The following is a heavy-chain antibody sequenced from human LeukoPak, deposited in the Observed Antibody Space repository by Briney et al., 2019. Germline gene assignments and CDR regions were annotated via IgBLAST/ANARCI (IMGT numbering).Heavy chain of an antibody. CDR1: GYTFTGYY. D-gene: IGHD3-16*02. Sequence: SSAKVSCKASGYTFTGYYMHWVRQAPGQGLEWMGRINPNSGGTNYAQKFQGRVTMTRDTSISTACMELSRLRSDDTAVYYCARDSKDDYFWGSYRYSFDYWGQGTLVTVSS. J-gene: IGHJ4*02. V-gene: IGHV1-2*06. CDR3: ARDSKDDYFWGSYRYSFDY. CDR2: INPNSGGT.